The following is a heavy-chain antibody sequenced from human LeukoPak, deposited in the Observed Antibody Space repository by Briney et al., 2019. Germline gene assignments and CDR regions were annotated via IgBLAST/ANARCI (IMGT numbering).Heavy chain of an antibody. J-gene: IGHJ4*02. D-gene: IGHD3-10*01. CDR1: GFPFSTYW. CDR3: ARGGGYETLFDY. V-gene: IGHV3-7*01. Sequence: GSLRLSCTASGFPFSTYWMSWVRQAPGKGLGWVASMNQDGSGRHYSNSVKGRITSPRDNAKNPVSLQMNSLRAEDTAEYYCARGGGYETLFDYWGQGTLVTVSS. CDR2: MNQDGSGR.